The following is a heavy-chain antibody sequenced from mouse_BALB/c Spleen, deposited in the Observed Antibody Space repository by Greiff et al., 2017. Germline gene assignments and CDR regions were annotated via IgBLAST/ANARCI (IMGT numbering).Heavy chain of an antibody. CDR3: ARGAYGSSSYYFDY. CDR1: GFTFSSYA. D-gene: IGHD1-1*01. CDR2: ISSGGST. Sequence: DVKLVESGGGLVKPGGSLKLSCAASGFTFSSYAMSWVRQTPEKRLEWVASISSGGSTYYPDSVKGRFTISRDNARNILYLQMSSLRSEDTAMYYCARGAYGSSSYYFDYWGQGTTLTVSS. V-gene: IGHV5-6-5*01. J-gene: IGHJ2*01.